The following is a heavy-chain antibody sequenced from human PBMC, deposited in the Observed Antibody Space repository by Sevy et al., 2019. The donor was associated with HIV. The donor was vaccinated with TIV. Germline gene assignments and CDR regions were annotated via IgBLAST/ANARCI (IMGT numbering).Heavy chain of an antibody. Sequence: GGSLRLSCSASGFPFRSNIMGWVRQAPGKRLEYVSGITSNGLSTHYVPSVKGRFSISRDNSKNTMYLQMSSLRPEDTAVYYCVKYRGLTQDFYYWGQGTLVTVSS. D-gene: IGHD3-10*01. J-gene: IGHJ4*02. V-gene: IGHV3-64D*06. CDR1: GFPFRSNI. CDR3: VKYRGLTQDFYY. CDR2: ITSNGLST.